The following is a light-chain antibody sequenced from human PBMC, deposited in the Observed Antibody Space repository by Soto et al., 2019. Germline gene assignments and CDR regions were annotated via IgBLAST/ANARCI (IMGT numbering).Light chain of an antibody. J-gene: IGLJ1*01. CDR3: QSYDSSLSGFYV. CDR1: SSNIGAGYD. Sequence: QSVLTQPPSVSGAPGQRVTISCTGSSSNIGAGYDVHWYQQLPGGAPRLLIYANSNRPSGVPDRFSGSRSGTSASLAITGLQAEDEADYSCQSYDSSLSGFYVFGTGTKVTGL. CDR2: ANS. V-gene: IGLV1-40*01.